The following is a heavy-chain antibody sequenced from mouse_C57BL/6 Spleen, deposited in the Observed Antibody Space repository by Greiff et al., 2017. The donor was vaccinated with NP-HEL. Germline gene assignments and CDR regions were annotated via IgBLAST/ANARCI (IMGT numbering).Heavy chain of an antibody. J-gene: IGHJ3*01. CDR2: IYPGSGST. CDR1: GYTFTSYW. CDR3: AYYYGSPQAWFAY. V-gene: IGHV1-55*01. Sequence: QVQLQQPGAELVKPGASVKMSCKASGYTFTSYWITWVKQRPGQGLEWIGDIYPGSGSTNYNEKFKSKATLTVDTSSSTAYRQLSSLTSEDSAVYDCAYYYGSPQAWFAYWGQGTLVTVSA. D-gene: IGHD1-1*01.